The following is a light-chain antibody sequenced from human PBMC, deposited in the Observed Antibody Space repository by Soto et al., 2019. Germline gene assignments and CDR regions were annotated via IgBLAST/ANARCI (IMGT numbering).Light chain of an antibody. Sequence: QSVLTQPPSVSGAPGQRVTISCTGSSSNIGARYDVHWYQQLPGTAPKLLIYANSNRPSGVPDRFSASKSGTSASLAITGLQAEDEADYYCQSYDTSLSAWVFGGGTQLTVL. J-gene: IGLJ3*02. V-gene: IGLV1-40*01. CDR3: QSYDTSLSAWV. CDR1: SSNIGARYD. CDR2: ANS.